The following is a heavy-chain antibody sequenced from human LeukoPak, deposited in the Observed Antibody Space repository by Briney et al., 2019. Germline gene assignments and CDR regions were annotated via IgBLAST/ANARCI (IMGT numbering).Heavy chain of an antibody. V-gene: IGHV4-61*01. Sequence: SETLSLTCTVSGGSLNGGSSTFYWSWIRQPPGKGLEWIGYIFHSGSTNYNPSLFSRVTMSVDTSKNQFSLKLSSVIASDTALYYCARMIVPPWYYYYYMDVWGKGTTVTVS. CDR3: ARMIVPPWYYYYYMDV. D-gene: IGHD2-8*01. CDR1: GGSLNGGSSTFY. CDR2: IFHSGST. J-gene: IGHJ6*03.